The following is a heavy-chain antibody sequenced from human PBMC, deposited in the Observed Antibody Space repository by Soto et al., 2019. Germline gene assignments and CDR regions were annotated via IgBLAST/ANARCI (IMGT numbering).Heavy chain of an antibody. V-gene: IGHV1-69*01. Sequence: QVQLVQSGAEVQKPGSSVKVSCKASGGTFSSYAISWVRQAPGQGLEWMGGIIPIFGTANYAQKYQRKVTITAAESTSRVYMELSTLRSEDTAVYYCARSSYYDKPWFDPWGQGTLVTVSS. J-gene: IGHJ5*02. D-gene: IGHD3-22*01. CDR1: GGTFSSYA. CDR2: IIPIFGTA. CDR3: ARSSYYDKPWFDP.